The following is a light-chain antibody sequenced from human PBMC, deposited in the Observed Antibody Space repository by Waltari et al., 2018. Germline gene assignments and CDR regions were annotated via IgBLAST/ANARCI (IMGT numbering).Light chain of an antibody. CDR1: QSVSRT. CDR3: QHYVRLPAT. CDR2: GAS. V-gene: IGKV3-20*01. J-gene: IGKJ1*01. Sequence: EIVLTKSPGNLSLSPGERATLSCRARQSVSRTLAWYQQKPGQAPRLLIYGASTRATGIPERFSGGGSGTDFSLHINRLEPEDFAVYYCQHYVRLPATFGQGTKVEIK.